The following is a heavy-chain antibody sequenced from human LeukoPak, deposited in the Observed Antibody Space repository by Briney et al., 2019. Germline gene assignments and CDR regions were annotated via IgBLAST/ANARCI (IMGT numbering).Heavy chain of an antibody. J-gene: IGHJ2*01. CDR1: GGSISGGDYY. CDR3: ARDRESVGAPIWYFDL. V-gene: IGHV4-30-4*01. Sequence: PSETLSLTCTVSGGSISGGDYYWSWIRQPPGKGLEWIGYIYYSGSTYYNPSLKSRVTISVDTPKNQFSLKLSSVTAADTAVYYCARDRESVGAPIWYFDLWGRGTLVTVSS. CDR2: IYYSGST. D-gene: IGHD1-26*01.